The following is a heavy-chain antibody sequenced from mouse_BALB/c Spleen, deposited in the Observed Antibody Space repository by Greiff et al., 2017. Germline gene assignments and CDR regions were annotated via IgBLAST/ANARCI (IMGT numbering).Heavy chain of an antibody. CDR1: GYSFTGYF. Sequence: VQLKESGPELVKPGASVKISCKASGYSFTGYFMNWVMQSHGKSLEWIGRINPYNGDTFYNQKFKGKATLTVDKSSSTAHMELRSLASEDSAVYYCARYGSSRDYAMDYWGQGTSVTVSS. J-gene: IGHJ4*01. V-gene: IGHV1-20*02. D-gene: IGHD1-1*01. CDR3: ARYGSSRDYAMDY. CDR2: INPYNGDT.